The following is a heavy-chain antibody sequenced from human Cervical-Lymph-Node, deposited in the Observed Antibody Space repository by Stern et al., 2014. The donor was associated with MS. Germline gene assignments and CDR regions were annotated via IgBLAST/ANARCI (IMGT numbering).Heavy chain of an antibody. Sequence: VQLEESGAEVKEPGSSVKVSCKVSGGTFSDYAINWVRQAPGQGLEWMGRIIPILGEADYAENFQGRVTITADKTTVTAYMEVTSLRSDDTAVYYCARNDCSNDICQAFDHWGQGTLVTVPS. D-gene: IGHD2-8*01. J-gene: IGHJ4*02. CDR2: IIPILGEA. CDR3: ARNDCSNDICQAFDH. V-gene: IGHV1-69*09. CDR1: GGTFSDYA.